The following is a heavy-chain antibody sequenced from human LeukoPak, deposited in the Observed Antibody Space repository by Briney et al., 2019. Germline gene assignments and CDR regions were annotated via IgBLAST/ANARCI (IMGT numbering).Heavy chain of an antibody. V-gene: IGHV1-58*01. CDR1: GFTFTSSA. J-gene: IGHJ4*02. CDR2: IVVGSGNT. Sequence: TSVKVSCKASGFTFTSSAVQWVRQARGQRLEWIGWIVVGSGNTNYAQKFQERVTITRDMSISTAYMELSSLRSEDTAVYYCAVILGYCSGGSCLATDYFDYWGQGTLVTVSS. D-gene: IGHD2-15*01. CDR3: AVILGYCSGGSCLATDYFDY.